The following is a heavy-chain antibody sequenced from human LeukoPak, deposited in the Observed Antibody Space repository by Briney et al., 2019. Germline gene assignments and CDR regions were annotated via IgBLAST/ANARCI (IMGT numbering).Heavy chain of an antibody. CDR2: IYYSGST. V-gene: IGHV4-31*03. J-gene: IGHJ4*02. CDR1: GGSISSGGYY. D-gene: IGHD6-19*01. CDR3: ARGGSGWYPGGYYFDY. Sequence: PSETLSLTCTVSGGSISSGGYYWSWIRQHPGKGLEWIGYIYYSGSTYYNPSLKSRVTISVDTSKNQFSLKLSSVTAADTAVYYCARGGSGWYPGGYYFDYWGQGTLVTVSS.